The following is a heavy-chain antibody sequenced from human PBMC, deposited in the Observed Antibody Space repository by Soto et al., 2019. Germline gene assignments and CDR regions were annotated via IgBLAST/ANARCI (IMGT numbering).Heavy chain of an antibody. V-gene: IGHV3-30*18. D-gene: IGHD3-3*01. Sequence: VGSLRLSCAASTFTFSKFGMHWVRQAPGKGLEWVALISDDGTEEYYADSVKGRATISRDNSKNTVYLQMNSLRPEDSGVYFCAKGPFGLPIAYYGLDVWGQGTSVTV. CDR2: ISDDGTEE. CDR1: TFTFSKFG. J-gene: IGHJ6*02. CDR3: AKGPFGLPIAYYGLDV.